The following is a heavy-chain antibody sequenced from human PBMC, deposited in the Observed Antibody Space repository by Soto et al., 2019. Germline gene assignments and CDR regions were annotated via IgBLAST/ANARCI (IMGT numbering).Heavy chain of an antibody. Sequence: ESGPTLVNPTQTLTLTCTFSGFSLSTSGVGVGWNRQPPGKALECLALIYWNDDKRYSPSLKSRLTITKDTSKNQVVLTMTNMDPVDTATYYCARHREYYDILTGYFPYNWFDPWGQGTLVTVSS. D-gene: IGHD3-9*01. V-gene: IGHV2-5*01. CDR2: IYWNDDK. J-gene: IGHJ5*02. CDR1: GFSLSTSGVG. CDR3: ARHREYYDILTGYFPYNWFDP.